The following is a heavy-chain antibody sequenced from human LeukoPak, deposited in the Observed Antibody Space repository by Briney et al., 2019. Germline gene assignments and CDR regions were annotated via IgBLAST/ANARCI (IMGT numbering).Heavy chain of an antibody. CDR2: IYSGGST. V-gene: IGHV3-53*01. CDR3: AKGYNYAYEY. CDR1: GFTVSSSY. Sequence: PGGSLRLSCAASGFTVSSSYMSWGRQAPGKGVEWVSLIYSGGSTYYAASVKGRFTISRDNSKNTLYLQMNSLRPEDTAVYYCAKGYNYAYEYWGQGTLVTVSS. D-gene: IGHD5-18*01. J-gene: IGHJ4*02.